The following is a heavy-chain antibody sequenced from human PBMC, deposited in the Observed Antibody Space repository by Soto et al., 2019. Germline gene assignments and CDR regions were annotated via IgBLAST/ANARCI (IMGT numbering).Heavy chain of an antibody. CDR1: GYTFTSYG. CDR2: ISAYNGNT. J-gene: IGHJ4*02. V-gene: IGHV1-18*04. CDR3: ASDRRITIFGLTGTTWVFDY. Sequence: ASLKVSCKASGYTFTSYGISWVRQAPGQGLEWMGWISAYNGNTNYAQKLQGRVTMTTDTSTSTAYMELRSLRSDDTAVYYCASDRRITIFGLTGTTWVFDYWGQGXLVTVSS. D-gene: IGHD3-3*01.